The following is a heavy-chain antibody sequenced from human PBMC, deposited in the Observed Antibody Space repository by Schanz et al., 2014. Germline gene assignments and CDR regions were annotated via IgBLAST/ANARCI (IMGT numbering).Heavy chain of an antibody. CDR3: LAPDYGMDV. Sequence: VQLLESGGGLVQPGGSLRLSCAASGITFSSHSFNWVRQAPGKGLEWVGVISYDGSKKSYADSVKGRFTISRDNAKNSLFLQMNSLRAEDTAVYYCLAPDYGMDVWGQGTTVTVSS. J-gene: IGHJ6*02. CDR2: ISYDGSKK. V-gene: IGHV3-33*03. CDR1: GITFSSHS.